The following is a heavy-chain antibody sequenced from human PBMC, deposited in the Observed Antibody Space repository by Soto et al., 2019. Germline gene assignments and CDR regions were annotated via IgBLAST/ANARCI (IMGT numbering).Heavy chain of an antibody. CDR3: SREIWVEPELYYYGMDV. CDR1: GDSISGAAYY. J-gene: IGHJ6*02. CDR2: TFNRGSR. V-gene: IGHV4-30-4*01. Sequence: TLWLTCTVSGDSISGAAYYWIWLLQTTGKGVEWFVHTFNRGSRYYNPSLKSQLTLSVDTSKNHFSLRLTSVTAADTAVYYCSREIWVEPELYYYGMDVWGQGTTVTLSS. D-gene: IGHD1-1*01.